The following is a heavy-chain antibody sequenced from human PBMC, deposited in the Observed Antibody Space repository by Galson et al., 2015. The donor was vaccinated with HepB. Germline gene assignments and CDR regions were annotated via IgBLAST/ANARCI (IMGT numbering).Heavy chain of an antibody. Sequence: SVKVSCKASGYTFTSYGISWVRQAPGQGLEWMGWISAYNGNTNYAQKLQGRVTMTTDTSTSTAYMELRSLRSDDTAVYYCARPGHPYSSSWYGGAFDIWGQGTMVTVSS. J-gene: IGHJ3*02. V-gene: IGHV1-18*01. D-gene: IGHD6-13*01. CDR3: ARPGHPYSSSWYGGAFDI. CDR2: ISAYNGNT. CDR1: GYTFTSYG.